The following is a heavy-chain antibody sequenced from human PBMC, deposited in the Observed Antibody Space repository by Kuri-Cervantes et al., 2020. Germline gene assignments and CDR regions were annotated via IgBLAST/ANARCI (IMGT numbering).Heavy chain of an antibody. CDR2: IIPIFGTA. CDR3: ARGRITMVQDQYRFDP. CDR1: GGTFSSYA. D-gene: IGHD3-10*01. Sequence: SVKVSCKASGGTFSSYAISWVRQAPGQGLEWMGGIIPIFGTANYAQKFQGRVTITADESTSTAYMELSSLRSEDTAVYYCARGRITMVQDQYRFDPWGQGTLVTVSS. V-gene: IGHV1-69*13. J-gene: IGHJ5*02.